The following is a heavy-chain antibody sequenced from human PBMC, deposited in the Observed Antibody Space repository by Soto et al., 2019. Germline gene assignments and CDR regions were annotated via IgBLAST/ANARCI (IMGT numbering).Heavy chain of an antibody. J-gene: IGHJ4*02. CDR3: TTGSLEGY. CDR1: GFTISGAW. Sequence: EVQLVESGGGLVKPGGSLRLSCAASGFTISGAWMNWVRQAPGKGLEWVGRIKTKTHGETTDYAAPVKGRFTISRDDSENTLSLHMTSLKIEDTAVYYCTTGSLEGYWGRGALVTVSS. D-gene: IGHD1-26*01. CDR2: IKTKTHGETT. V-gene: IGHV3-15*07.